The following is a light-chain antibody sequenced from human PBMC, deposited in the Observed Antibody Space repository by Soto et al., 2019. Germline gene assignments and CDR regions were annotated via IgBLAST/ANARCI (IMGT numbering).Light chain of an antibody. V-gene: IGLV2-8*01. Sequence: SVLTPPPSASGSPGQSVTISCTGTSSEVGGYNYVSWYQQHPGKAPKLMIYEVSKRPSGVPDRFSGSKSGNTASLTVSGLQAEDEADYYCSSYAGSNNLGVFGTGTKVTVL. J-gene: IGLJ1*01. CDR2: EVS. CDR3: SSYAGSNNLGV. CDR1: SSEVGGYNY.